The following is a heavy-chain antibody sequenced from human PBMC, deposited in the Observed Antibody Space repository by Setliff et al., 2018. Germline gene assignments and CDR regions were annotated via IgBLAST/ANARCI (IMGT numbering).Heavy chain of an antibody. D-gene: IGHD2-8*01. CDR3: ERLVRYCTATACQRTSGDDL. CDR2: ISAHTGNT. Sequence: ASVKVSCKASGYTSTNFGITWVRQAPGQGLEWMGWISAHTGNTYYTPKLHGRVTLTTDTSTSTAYMELRSLGSDDTAVYYCERLVRYCTATACQRTSGDDLWGQGTLVTVSS. J-gene: IGHJ5*02. CDR1: GYTSTNFG. V-gene: IGHV1-18*01.